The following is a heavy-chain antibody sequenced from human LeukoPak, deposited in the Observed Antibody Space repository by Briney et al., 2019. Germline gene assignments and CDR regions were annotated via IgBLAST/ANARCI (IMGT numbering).Heavy chain of an antibody. Sequence: PGGSLRLSCAASGXTFSSYSMSWVRQAPGKGLEWVANIKQDGSDKYYVDSVRGRFTISRDNAKNSLYLQMDSLRAEDTAVYYCARTGRNLDYWGQGTPVTVSS. CDR2: IKQDGSDK. CDR3: ARTGRNLDY. CDR1: GXTFSSYS. D-gene: IGHD3-10*01. J-gene: IGHJ4*02. V-gene: IGHV3-7*05.